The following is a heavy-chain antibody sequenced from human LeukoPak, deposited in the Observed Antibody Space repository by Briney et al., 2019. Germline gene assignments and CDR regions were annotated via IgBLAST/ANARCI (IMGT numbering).Heavy chain of an antibody. D-gene: IGHD3-9*01. CDR3: ARVGYYDILTGYGSMFPGNYYFDY. CDR2: IYYSGST. J-gene: IGHJ4*02. CDR1: GGSISSYY. Sequence: SETLSLTCTVSGGSISSYYWSWIRQPPGKGLEWIGYIYYSGSTNYNPSLKSRVTISVDTSENQFSLKLSSVTAADTAVYYCARVGYYDILTGYGSMFPGNYYFDYWGQGTLVTVSS. V-gene: IGHV4-59*01.